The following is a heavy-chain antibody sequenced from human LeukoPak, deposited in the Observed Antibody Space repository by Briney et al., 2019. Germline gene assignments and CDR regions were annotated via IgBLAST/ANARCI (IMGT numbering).Heavy chain of an antibody. CDR2: INPNSGGT. D-gene: IGHD4-17*01. J-gene: IGHJ4*02. CDR3: ARGVTRLVTTPFGV. CDR1: GYTFTGYY. Sequence: GASVKVSCKASGYTFTGYYMHWVRQAPGQGLEWMGWINPNSGGTNYAQKFQGRVTMTRDTSTSTAYMELSRLRSDDTAVYYCARGVTRLVTTPFGVWGQGTLVTVSS. V-gene: IGHV1-2*02.